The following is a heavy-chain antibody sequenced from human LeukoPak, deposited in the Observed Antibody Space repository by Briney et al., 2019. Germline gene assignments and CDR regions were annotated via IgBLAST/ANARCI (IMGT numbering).Heavy chain of an antibody. CDR3: ARFGTGYFDY. V-gene: IGHV4-31*03. J-gene: IGHJ4*02. CDR2: IYYSGST. Sequence: SETLSLTCTVSGGSISSGGYYWSWIRQHPGKGLEWIGYIYYSGSTYYNPSLKSRVTISVDTSKNQFSLKLSSVTAADTAVYYCARFGTGYFDYWGQGTLVTVSS. D-gene: IGHD3-10*01. CDR1: GGSISSGGYY.